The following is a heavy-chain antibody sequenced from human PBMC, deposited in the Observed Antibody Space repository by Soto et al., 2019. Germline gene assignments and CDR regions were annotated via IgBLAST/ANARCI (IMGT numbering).Heavy chain of an antibody. J-gene: IGHJ3*02. CDR1: GLAVSSNY. CDR2: VHSDGST. V-gene: IGHV3-53*01. D-gene: IGHD3-22*01. CDR3: NRGGYVGAFDI. Sequence: LRLSCRVSGLAVSSNYMGWVRQAPGKGLEWVSLVHSDGSTYFADSVRGRFTIFRDNSKNTLYLQLTSLRAEDTAVYYCNRGGYVGAFDIWGQGAMVTVSS.